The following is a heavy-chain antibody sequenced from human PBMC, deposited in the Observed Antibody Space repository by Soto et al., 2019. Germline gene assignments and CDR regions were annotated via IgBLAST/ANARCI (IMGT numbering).Heavy chain of an antibody. Sequence: GGSLRLSCAASGFTFSSYGMHWVRQAPGKGLEWVAVIWYDGGNKYYADSVKGRFTISRDNSKNTLYLQMNSLRAEDTAVYYCARVETRFGEAPLDYWGQGTLVTVSS. V-gene: IGHV3-33*01. CDR1: GFTFSSYG. J-gene: IGHJ4*02. D-gene: IGHD3-10*01. CDR3: ARVETRFGEAPLDY. CDR2: IWYDGGNK.